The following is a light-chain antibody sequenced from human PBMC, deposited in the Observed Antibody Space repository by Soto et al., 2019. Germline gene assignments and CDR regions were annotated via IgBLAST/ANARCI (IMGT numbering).Light chain of an antibody. CDR1: QSVSSSY. CDR3: QQYGSSPRLT. V-gene: IGKV3-20*01. J-gene: IGKJ4*01. Sequence: MVLTQSPGTLSLSPGERATLSCRASQSVSSSYLAWYQQKPGQAPRLLIYGASSRATGIPDRFSGSGSGKDFTLNISRLEPEDFAVYYCQQYGSSPRLTFGGGTKV. CDR2: GAS.